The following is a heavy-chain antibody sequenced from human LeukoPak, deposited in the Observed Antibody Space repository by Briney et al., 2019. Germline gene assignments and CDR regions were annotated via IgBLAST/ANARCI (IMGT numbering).Heavy chain of an antibody. CDR3: ARGGPLSTEDGYNSRFDY. CDR2: INPNSGGT. CDR1: GYTFTGYY. Sequence: ASVKVSCKASGYTFTGYYMHWVRQAPGQGLEWMGWINPNSGGTNYAQKFQGRVTMTRDTSISTAYMELSRLRSDDTAVYYCARGGPLSTEDGYNSRFDYWGQGTLVTVSS. J-gene: IGHJ4*02. D-gene: IGHD5-24*01. V-gene: IGHV1-2*02.